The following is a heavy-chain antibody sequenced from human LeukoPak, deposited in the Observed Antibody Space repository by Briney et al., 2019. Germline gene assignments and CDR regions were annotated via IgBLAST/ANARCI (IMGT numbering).Heavy chain of an antibody. CDR2: ISWNSGSI. CDR3: AKGHTYGLGESYLDF. CDR1: GYTFADYA. Sequence: QAAGSLRLSCEASGYTFADYAMHWVRQVPGKGLEWVSAISWNSGSIGYADSVKGRFTISRDNGKNSLYLQLNSPRTEDTALYYCAKGHTYGLGESYLDFWGQGTLVSVSS. V-gene: IGHV3-9*01. J-gene: IGHJ4*02. D-gene: IGHD5-18*01.